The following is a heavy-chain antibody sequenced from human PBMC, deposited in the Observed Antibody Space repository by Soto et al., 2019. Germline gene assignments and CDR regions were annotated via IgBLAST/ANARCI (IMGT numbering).Heavy chain of an antibody. Sequence: EVQLVESGGGLIQPGGSLRLSCAVSGFTVSNNYMSWVRQAPGKGLEGVSVIYSGGYTAYGDSVKGRFTISRDNSKNTQILKINTLRADDTACFFWGTPPGGGGYWGQGTLVTVSS. J-gene: IGHJ4*02. D-gene: IGHD3-10*01. CDR2: IYSGGYT. CDR1: GFTVSNNY. V-gene: IGHV3-53*01. CDR3: GTPPGGGGY.